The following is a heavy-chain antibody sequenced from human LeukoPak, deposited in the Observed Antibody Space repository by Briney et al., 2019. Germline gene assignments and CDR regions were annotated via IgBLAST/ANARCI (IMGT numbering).Heavy chain of an antibody. CDR2: IIPILGIA. Sequence: RASVKVSCKASGGTFSSYAISWVRQAPGQGLEWMGRIIPILGIANYAQKFQGRVTITADKSTSTAYMELSSLRSEDTAVYYCARDHYGYSYGYDAFDIWGQGTMVTVSS. CDR1: GGTFSSYA. CDR3: ARDHYGYSYGYDAFDI. D-gene: IGHD5-18*01. V-gene: IGHV1-69*04. J-gene: IGHJ3*02.